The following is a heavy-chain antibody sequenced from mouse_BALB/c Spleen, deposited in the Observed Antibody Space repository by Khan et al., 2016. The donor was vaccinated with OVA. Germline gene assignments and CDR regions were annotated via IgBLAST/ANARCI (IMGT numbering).Heavy chain of an antibody. V-gene: IGHV3-6*02. J-gene: IGHJ2*01. CDR3: ARDYYGNNYFDY. Sequence: EVQLQESGPGLVKPSQSLSLTCSVTGYSITSGYYWNWIRQFPGNKLEWMGYISYDGSNNYNPSLKNRISITRDTSKNQFFLKLNSVTTEDTATYYCARDYYGNNYFDYWGQGTTLTVSS. D-gene: IGHD2-1*01. CDR2: ISYDGSN. CDR1: GYSITSGYY.